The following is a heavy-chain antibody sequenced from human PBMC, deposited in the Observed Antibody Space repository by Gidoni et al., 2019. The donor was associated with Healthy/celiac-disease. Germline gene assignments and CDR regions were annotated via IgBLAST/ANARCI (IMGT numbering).Heavy chain of an antibody. V-gene: IGHV1-18*01. CDR3: ASEGSGYGNLYYYGMDV. CDR1: GYTFTSYG. D-gene: IGHD5-12*01. J-gene: IGHJ6*02. CDR2: ISAYNGNT. Sequence: QVQLVQSGAEVKKPGASVKVSCKASGYTFTSYGISWVRQAPGQGLEWMGWISAYNGNTNYAQKLQGRVTMTTDTSTSTAYMELRSLRSDDTAVYYCASEGSGYGNLYYYGMDVWGQGTTVTVSS.